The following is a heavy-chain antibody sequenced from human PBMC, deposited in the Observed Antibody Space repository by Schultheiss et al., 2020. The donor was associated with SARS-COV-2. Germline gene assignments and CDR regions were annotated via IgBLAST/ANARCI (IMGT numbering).Heavy chain of an antibody. CDR3: ARGYSGYSYGYLDY. CDR2: ISYDGSNK. CDR1: GFTFSSYG. V-gene: IGHV3-30*12. D-gene: IGHD5-18*01. J-gene: IGHJ4*02. Sequence: GGSLRLSCAASGFTFSSYGMHWVRQAPGKGLEWVAVISYDGSNKYYADSVKGRFTISRDNAKNTLYLQMNSLRAEDTAVYYCARGYSGYSYGYLDYWGQGTLVTVSS.